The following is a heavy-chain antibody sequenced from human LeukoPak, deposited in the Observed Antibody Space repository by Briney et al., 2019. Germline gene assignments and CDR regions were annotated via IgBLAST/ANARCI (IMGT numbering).Heavy chain of an antibody. CDR2: TSGTGGST. CDR3: AKDLSSGGGYD. CDR1: GFTFNNYP. Sequence: PGGSLRLSCAASGFTFNNYPMSWVRQAPGKGLEWVSATSGTGGSTYHADSVKGRFTISRDNSKNTLYLQMNSLRPEDTAVYYCAKDLSSGGGYDWGQGTLVTVSP. D-gene: IGHD3-16*01. J-gene: IGHJ4*02. V-gene: IGHV3-23*01.